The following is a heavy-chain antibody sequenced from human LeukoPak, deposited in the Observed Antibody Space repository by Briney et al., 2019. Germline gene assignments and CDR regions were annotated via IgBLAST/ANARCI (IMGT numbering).Heavy chain of an antibody. D-gene: IGHD1-26*01. CDR1: GCSFTSYW. V-gene: IGHV5-51*01. CDR2: IYPGDSNT. J-gene: IGHJ4*02. CDR3: VRVPRREPGDY. Sequence: GESLKISCKGSGCSFTSYWIGWVRQMPGRGLEWMGIIYPGDSNTGYSPSFQGQVTISADKSISTAYLQWSSLKASDTAIYYCVRVPRREPGDYWGQGTLVTVSS.